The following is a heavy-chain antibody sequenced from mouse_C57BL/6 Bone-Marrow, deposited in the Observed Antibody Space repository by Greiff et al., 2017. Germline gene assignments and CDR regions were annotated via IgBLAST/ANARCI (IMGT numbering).Heavy chain of an antibody. CDR2: IDPSDSYP. J-gene: IGHJ2*01. V-gene: IGHV1-69*01. CDR3: ARLITTVVATNFDY. Sequence: QVQLQQPGAELVMPGASVKLSCKASGYTFTSYWMHWVKQRPGQGLEWIGEIDPSDSYPNYNQKFKGKSTLTVDKSSSTAYMQLSSLTSEDSAVYYCARLITTVVATNFDYWGQGTTLTVSS. D-gene: IGHD1-1*01. CDR1: GYTFTSYW.